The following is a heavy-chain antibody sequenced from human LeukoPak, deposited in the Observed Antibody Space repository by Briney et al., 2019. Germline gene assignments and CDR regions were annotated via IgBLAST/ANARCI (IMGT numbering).Heavy chain of an antibody. D-gene: IGHD4-17*01. CDR1: GYTFTGYC. V-gene: IGHV1-2*02. CDR3: AASMTTVTTNYYYGMDV. J-gene: IGHJ6*02. CDR2: INPNSGGT. Sequence: ASVKVSCKASGYTFTGYCMHWVRQAPGQGLEWMGWINPNSGGTNYAQKFQGRVTMTRDTSISTAYMELSRLRSDDTAVYYCAASMTTVTTNYYYGMDVWGQGTTVTVSS.